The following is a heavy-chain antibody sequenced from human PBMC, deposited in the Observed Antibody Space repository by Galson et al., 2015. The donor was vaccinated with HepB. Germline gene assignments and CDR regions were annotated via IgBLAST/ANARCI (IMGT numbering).Heavy chain of an antibody. CDR2: IDGRSGNI. J-gene: IGHJ4*02. CDR3: ATYQQSPRGFDY. D-gene: IGHD3-16*01. V-gene: IGHV3-23*01. CDR1: GFAFSNYA. Sequence: SLRLSCAASGFAFSNYAMKWVRQAPGKGLEWSSVIDGRSGNIHYADSVKGRFTVSRDNSQNTLYLQMNSLSAEDTALYFCATYQQSPRGFDYWGQGTLVTVSS.